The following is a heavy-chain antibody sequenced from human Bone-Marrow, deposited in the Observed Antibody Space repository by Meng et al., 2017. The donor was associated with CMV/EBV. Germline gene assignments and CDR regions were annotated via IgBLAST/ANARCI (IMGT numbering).Heavy chain of an antibody. CDR3: AKDLAPTDYYYYYGMDV. V-gene: IGHV3-33*06. Sequence: GESLKISCAASGFTFSSYWMSWVRQAPGKGLEWVAVIWYDGSNKYYADSVKGRFTISRDNSKNTLYLQMNSLRAEDTAVYYCAKDLAPTDYYYYYGMDVWGQGTTVTVSS. D-gene: IGHD4-11*01. CDR1: GFTFSSYW. CDR2: IWYDGSNK. J-gene: IGHJ6*02.